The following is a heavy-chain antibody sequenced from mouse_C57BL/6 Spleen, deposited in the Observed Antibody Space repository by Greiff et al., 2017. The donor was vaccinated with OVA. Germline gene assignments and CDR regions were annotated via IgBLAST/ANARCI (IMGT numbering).Heavy chain of an antibody. Sequence: QVQLQQPGAELVRPGTSVKLSCKASGYTFTSYWMHWVKQRPGQGLEWIGVIDPSDSYTNYNQKFKGKATLTVDTSSSTAYMQLRSLTSEDSAVYYCARTTVASRAWFAYWGQGTLVTVSA. CDR1: GYTFTSYW. V-gene: IGHV1-59*01. J-gene: IGHJ3*01. CDR3: ARTTVASRAWFAY. CDR2: IDPSDSYT. D-gene: IGHD1-1*01.